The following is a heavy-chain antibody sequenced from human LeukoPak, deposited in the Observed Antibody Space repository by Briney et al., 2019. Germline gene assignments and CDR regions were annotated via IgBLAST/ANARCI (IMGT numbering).Heavy chain of an antibody. D-gene: IGHD1-26*01. Sequence: ASVKVSCKASGYTFTGHYMHWVRQAPGQGLEWMGWINPNSGGTNYAQKFQGRVTMTRDTSISTAYMELSRLRSDDTAVYYCARAVDSGSYSFDYWGQGTLVTVSS. CDR1: GYTFTGHY. V-gene: IGHV1-2*02. CDR3: ARAVDSGSYSFDY. CDR2: INPNSGGT. J-gene: IGHJ4*02.